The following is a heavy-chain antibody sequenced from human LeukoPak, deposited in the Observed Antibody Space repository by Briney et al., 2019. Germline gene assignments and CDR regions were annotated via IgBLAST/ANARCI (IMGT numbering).Heavy chain of an antibody. V-gene: IGHV3-21*01. CDR2: ISSSSSYI. CDR1: GFTFRSNN. CDR3: ARGASRADY. J-gene: IGHJ4*02. Sequence: GRSLRLSCAASGFTFRSNNMNWARQAPGKRPEWVSSISSSSSYIYYADSVKGRFTISRDNAKNSLYLQMNSLRAEDTALYYCARGASRADYWGQGTLVTVSS.